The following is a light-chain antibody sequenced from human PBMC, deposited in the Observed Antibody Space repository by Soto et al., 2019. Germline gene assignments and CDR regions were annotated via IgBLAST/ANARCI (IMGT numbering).Light chain of an antibody. Sequence: ETVLTQSPATLSLSPGERATLSCGASQSVSSNYLAWYQHKRGLAPRLLIYDASSRATGIPDRFSGSGSGTDSTLTISRLEPEDFAVYYCQQYGSSPTFGQGTRLEIK. V-gene: IGKV3D-20*01. CDR3: QQYGSSPT. CDR1: QSVSSNY. CDR2: DAS. J-gene: IGKJ5*01.